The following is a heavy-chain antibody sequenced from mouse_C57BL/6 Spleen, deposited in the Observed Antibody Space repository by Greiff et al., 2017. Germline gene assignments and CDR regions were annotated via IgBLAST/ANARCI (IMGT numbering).Heavy chain of an antibody. D-gene: IGHD1-2*01. CDR1: GYAFSSSW. CDR2: IYPGDGDT. J-gene: IGHJ4*01. Sequence: FQLQQSGPELVKPGASVKISCKASGYAFSSSWMNWVKQRPGKGLEWIGRIYPGDGDTNYNGKFKGKATLTADKSSSTAYMQLSSLTSEDSAVYCCARSSTALERAYYAMDYWGQGTSVTVSS. V-gene: IGHV1-82*01. CDR3: ARSSTALERAYYAMDY.